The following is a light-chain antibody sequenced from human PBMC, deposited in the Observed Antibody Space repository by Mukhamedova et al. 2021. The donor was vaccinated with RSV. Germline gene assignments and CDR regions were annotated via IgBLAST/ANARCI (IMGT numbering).Light chain of an antibody. V-gene: IGKV1-13*02. J-gene: IGKJ4*01. CDR2: YAS. CDR3: QQFKTYPLT. Sequence: WYQRRVHGKAPKLLISYASTLQTGVPSRFSGSGSGTDFTLTISGLQPEEFTIYHCQQFKTYPLTFGGGTKVDIK.